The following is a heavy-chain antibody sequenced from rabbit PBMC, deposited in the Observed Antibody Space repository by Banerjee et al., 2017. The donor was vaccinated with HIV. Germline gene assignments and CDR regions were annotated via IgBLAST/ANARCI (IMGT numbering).Heavy chain of an antibody. CDR2: IDASSLGST. V-gene: IGHV1S45*01. D-gene: IGHD4-2*01. CDR3: ARDNWLRGDAGGV. Sequence: QQQLVESGGDLVKPGASLTLTCTASGFSFSSGYCMCWVRQAPGKGLEWIACIDASSLGSTSYPSWAKGLVTISKTSSTTVTLQITSLTAADTATYFYARDNWLRGDAGGVWGPGPLVTVS. J-gene: IGHJ4*02. CDR1: GFSFSSGYC.